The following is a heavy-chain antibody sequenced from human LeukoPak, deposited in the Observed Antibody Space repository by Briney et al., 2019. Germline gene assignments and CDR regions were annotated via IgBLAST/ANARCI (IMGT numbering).Heavy chain of an antibody. J-gene: IGHJ4*02. D-gene: IGHD3-9*01. CDR2: INPNSGGT. Sequence: ASVKVSCKASGYTFTGYYMHWVRQAPGQGLEWMGWINPNSGGTNYAQKFQGRVTMTRDTSISTAYMDLSRLRSDDTAVYYCARDAREELRYFDWSMYYFDYWGQGTLVTVSS. CDR1: GYTFTGYY. V-gene: IGHV1-2*02. CDR3: ARDAREELRYFDWSMYYFDY.